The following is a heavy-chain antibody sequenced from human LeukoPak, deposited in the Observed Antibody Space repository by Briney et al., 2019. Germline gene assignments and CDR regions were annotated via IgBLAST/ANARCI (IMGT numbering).Heavy chain of an antibody. V-gene: IGHV3-30*18. CDR2: MSFDGTNK. CDR3: VKYGADV. D-gene: IGHD3-10*01. J-gene: IGHJ6*02. CDR1: KFTFSNYA. Sequence: GGSLRLSCAASKFTFSNYAMYWVRQAPGKGLEWVAIMSFDGTNKFYADSVKGRFTISRDNSKNVLYLQMNSLRVEDTAVYYCVKYGADVWGQGTTVTVSS.